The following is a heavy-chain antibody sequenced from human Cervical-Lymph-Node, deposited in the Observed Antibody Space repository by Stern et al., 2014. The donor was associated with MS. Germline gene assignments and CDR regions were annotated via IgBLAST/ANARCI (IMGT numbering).Heavy chain of an antibody. V-gene: IGHV3-30-3*01. CDR3: ARDVADGVGYFDV. CDR2: LSSDGSNE. Sequence: VQLVESVGGVVQPSRSLKLSCVASGITFSGYAMHWVRQAPRQGLEWVTGLSSDGSNEYYADYAKGRFTISRENSKNTVFLQMTSLRPEDTAFYYCARDVADGVGYFDVWGRGTLVAVSS. CDR1: GITFSGYA. D-gene: IGHD2-15*01. J-gene: IGHJ2*01.